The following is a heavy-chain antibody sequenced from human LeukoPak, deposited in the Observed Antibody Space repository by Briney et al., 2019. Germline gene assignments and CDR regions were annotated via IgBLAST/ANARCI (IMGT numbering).Heavy chain of an antibody. CDR2: IYTSGST. Sequence: MSSETLSLTCTVSGDSISSYYWSWIRQPAGKGLEWIGRIYTSGSTNYNPSLKSRVTMSVDTSKNQFSLKLSSVTAADTAVYYCARDVEMATIGAFDIWGQGTMVTVSS. J-gene: IGHJ3*02. CDR1: GDSISSYY. V-gene: IGHV4-4*07. CDR3: ARDVEMATIGAFDI. D-gene: IGHD5-24*01.